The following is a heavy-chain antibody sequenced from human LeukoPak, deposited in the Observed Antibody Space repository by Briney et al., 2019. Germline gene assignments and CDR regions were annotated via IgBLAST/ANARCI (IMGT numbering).Heavy chain of an antibody. D-gene: IGHD3/OR15-3a*01. J-gene: IGHJ4*02. CDR1: GFTFGDYV. CDR3: AKDRDYYFEY. Sequence: QPGGSLRLSCAASGFTFGDYVMHWVRHTPAKGLEWVSLISWDGGSTSYADSVKGRFTISRDNSKNSLYLQMNTLRPEDTALYYCAKDRDYYFEYWGQGTPVTASS. V-gene: IGHV3-43D*04. CDR2: ISWDGGST.